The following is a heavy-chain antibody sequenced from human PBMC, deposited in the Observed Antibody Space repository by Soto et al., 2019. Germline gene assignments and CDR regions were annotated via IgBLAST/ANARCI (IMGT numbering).Heavy chain of an antibody. Sequence: DVQLLESGGHLVQPGGPLRLSCAASGFTFSSYAMSWVRQAPGKGLEWVSSVSAGGDMTYYSDSVKGRFTISRDNSNNALFLQMNSLRIEDTALYYCARGDRGGSGSPASYYYSGLDVWGQGTTVTVS. CDR3: ARGDRGGSGSPASYYYSGLDV. CDR2: VSAGGDMT. V-gene: IGHV3-23*01. D-gene: IGHD3-10*01. J-gene: IGHJ6*02. CDR1: GFTFSSYA.